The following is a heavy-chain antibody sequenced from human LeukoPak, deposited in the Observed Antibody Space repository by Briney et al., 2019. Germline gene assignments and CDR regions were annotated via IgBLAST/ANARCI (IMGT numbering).Heavy chain of an antibody. Sequence: GESLRLSCAASGFPFSSYAMSWVRQAPGKGLEWVSTISNSDDSTYYADSVKGRFTISRDNSENTLFLRMNSLRAEVTAVYYCAKATGYLLWGQGTLVIVSS. V-gene: IGHV3-23*01. J-gene: IGHJ4*02. CDR3: AKATGYLL. D-gene: IGHD1-14*01. CDR1: GFPFSSYA. CDR2: ISNSDDST.